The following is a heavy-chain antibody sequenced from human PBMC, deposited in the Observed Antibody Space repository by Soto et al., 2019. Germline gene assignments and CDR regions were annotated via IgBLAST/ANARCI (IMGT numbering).Heavy chain of an antibody. CDR2: ISYDGSNK. D-gene: IGHD5-12*01. Sequence: GGSLRLSXAASGFTFSGYAMHWVRQAPGKGLEWVAVISYDGSNKYYADSVKGRFTISRDNSKNTLYLQMNSLRAEDTAVYYCARIYSGYHRPSHDYWGQGTLVTVCS. CDR1: GFTFSGYA. J-gene: IGHJ4*02. CDR3: ARIYSGYHRPSHDY. V-gene: IGHV3-30-3*01.